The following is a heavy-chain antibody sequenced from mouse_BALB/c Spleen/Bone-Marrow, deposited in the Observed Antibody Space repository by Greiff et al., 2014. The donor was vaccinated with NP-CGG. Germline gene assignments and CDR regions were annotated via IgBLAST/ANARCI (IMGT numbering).Heavy chain of an antibody. V-gene: IGHV2-2*02. CDR3: ARNGDYAMDY. Sequence: QVQLKESGPGLVQPSQSLSITCTVSGFSLTSYGVHWVRQSPGKGLEWLGVIWGGGSTDYNAAFISRLSISKDNSKSQVFFKMNSLQANDTAIYYCARNGDYAMDYWGQGTSVTVSS. CDR2: IWGGGST. CDR1: GFSLTSYG. J-gene: IGHJ4*01.